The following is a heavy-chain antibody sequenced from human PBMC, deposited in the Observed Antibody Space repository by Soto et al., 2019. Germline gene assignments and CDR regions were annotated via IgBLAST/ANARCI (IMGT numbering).Heavy chain of an antibody. Sequence: QVQLQESGPGLVKPSETLSLTCTVSGDSVTSNFHHWSWIRQPPGKGLECVGQFQHGGSSNYNPPLESRPTGSFDTSKDHFSLDLASVPAADTAVYYCATFSAGGGGRGQWGRGTLVTVSS. V-gene: IGHV4-61*03. D-gene: IGHD2-21*01. CDR1: GDSVTSNFHH. CDR3: ATFSAGGGGRGQ. J-gene: IGHJ4*02. CDR2: FQHGGSS.